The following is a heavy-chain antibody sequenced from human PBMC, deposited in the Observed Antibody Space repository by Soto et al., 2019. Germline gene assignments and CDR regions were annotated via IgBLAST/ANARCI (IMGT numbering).Heavy chain of an antibody. Sequence: SETLSLTCTVSGGSISSYYWSWIRQPPGKGLEWIGYIYYSGSTNYNPSLKSRVNISVDTSKNQFSMKLRSVTAADTAVYYCARKTGYYYDSSGYYYGRGVYYFDYWGQGTLVTVS. CDR3: ARKTGYYYDSSGYYYGRGVYYFDY. D-gene: IGHD3-22*01. V-gene: IGHV4-59*01. J-gene: IGHJ4*02. CDR1: GGSISSYY. CDR2: IYYSGST.